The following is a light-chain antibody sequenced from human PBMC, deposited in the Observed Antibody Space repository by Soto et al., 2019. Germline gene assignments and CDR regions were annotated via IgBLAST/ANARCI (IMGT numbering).Light chain of an antibody. CDR3: QQYNNCPPWA. Sequence: ETEMTQSPDTLSVSPGDRATLSCRASQSVVSNLAWYQQRPGQAPRLLIYDASTRATGIPSRFSGSGSGTELTLTTISRQYAEFAVYYCQQYNNCPPWAFGQGTKVEIK. V-gene: IGKV3-15*01. J-gene: IGKJ1*01. CDR2: DAS. CDR1: QSVVSN.